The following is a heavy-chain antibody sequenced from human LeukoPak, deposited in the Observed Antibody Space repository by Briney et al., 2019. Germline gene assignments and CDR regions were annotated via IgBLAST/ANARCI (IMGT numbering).Heavy chain of an antibody. CDR1: GYSFTSYW. V-gene: IGHV5-51*01. CDR3: ARQIAAAGTLFV. D-gene: IGHD6-13*01. Sequence: GKSLKISCRGSGYSFTSYWIGWVRQMPGKGLEWMGIIYPGDSDTRYSPSFQGQVTISADKSISTAYLQWSSLKASDTAMYYSARQIAAAGTLFVWGQGTLVTVSS. J-gene: IGHJ4*02. CDR2: IYPGDSDT.